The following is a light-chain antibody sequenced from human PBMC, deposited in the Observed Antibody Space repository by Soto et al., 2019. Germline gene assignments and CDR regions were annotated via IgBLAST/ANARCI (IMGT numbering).Light chain of an antibody. CDR3: CSYAGTYTQWV. CDR2: DVS. V-gene: IGLV2-11*01. Sequence: QSALTQPRSVSGSPGQSVTISCTGTSSDVGGYNYVSWYQQHPGKAPKLVIYDVSKRPSGVPDRFSGSKSGNTASLTVSGLQAEDEADYSCCSYAGTYTQWVFGRGTKLTGL. CDR1: SSDVGGYNY. J-gene: IGLJ3*02.